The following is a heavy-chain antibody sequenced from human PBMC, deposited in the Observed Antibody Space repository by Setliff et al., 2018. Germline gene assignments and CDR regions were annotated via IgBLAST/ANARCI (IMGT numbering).Heavy chain of an antibody. V-gene: IGHV1-69*13. CDR2: IIPMFGT. CDR3: ARARVVPAAMGYYYYMDV. Sequence: SVKVSCKASGGTFSSYVISWVREAPGQGLEWMGGIIPMFGTNYAQKFQGRVTITADESTSTAYMELSSLRSEDTAVYYCARARVVPAAMGYYYYMDVWGKGTTVTVSS. J-gene: IGHJ6*03. CDR1: GGTFSSYV. D-gene: IGHD2-2*01.